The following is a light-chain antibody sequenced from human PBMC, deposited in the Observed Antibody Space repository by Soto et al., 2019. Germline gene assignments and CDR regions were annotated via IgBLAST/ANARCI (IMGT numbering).Light chain of an antibody. CDR3: QQRSNWPPEWT. V-gene: IGKV3-11*01. J-gene: IGKJ1*01. Sequence: EIVLTQSPATLSLSPGERATLSCRASQSVSNFLAWYQQRPGQAPRPLIYGASTRATGIPARFSGSGSGTEFTLTISSLEPEDFAVYYCQQRSNWPPEWTFGQGTKVDIK. CDR2: GAS. CDR1: QSVSNF.